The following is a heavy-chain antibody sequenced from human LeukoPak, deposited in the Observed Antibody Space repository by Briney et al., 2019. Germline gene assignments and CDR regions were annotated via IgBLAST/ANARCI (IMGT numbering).Heavy chain of an antibody. D-gene: IGHD3-10*01. CDR3: VREGSGSTHYMDV. Sequence: GGSLRLSCAASGFTFSSYNFNWVRQAPGKGLEWVSSISGSSKSIDYADSLKGRFAISRDNARNSLFLQMNSLRVEDTGVYCVREGSGSTHYMDVWGKGTTVTVSS. J-gene: IGHJ6*03. CDR1: GFTFSSYN. V-gene: IGHV3-21*06. CDR2: ISGSSKSI.